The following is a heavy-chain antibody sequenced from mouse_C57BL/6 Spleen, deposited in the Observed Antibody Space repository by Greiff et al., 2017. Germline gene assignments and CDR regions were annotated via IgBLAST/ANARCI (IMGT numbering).Heavy chain of an antibody. J-gene: IGHJ4*01. D-gene: IGHD1-1*01. CDR2: IHPNSGST. CDR3: ARSRGPGTVVEMDY. CDR1: GYTFTSYW. Sequence: QVQLKQPGAELVKPGASVKLSCKASGYTFTSYWMHWVKQRPGQGLEWIGMIHPNSGSTNYNEKFKSKATLTVDKSSSKAYMQLSSLTSEDSAVYYCARSRGPGTVVEMDYWGQGTSVTVSS. V-gene: IGHV1-64*01.